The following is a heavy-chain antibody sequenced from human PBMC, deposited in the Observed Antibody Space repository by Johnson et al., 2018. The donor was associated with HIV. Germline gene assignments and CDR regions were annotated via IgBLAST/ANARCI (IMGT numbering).Heavy chain of an antibody. CDR2: LYSDGRT. D-gene: IGHD2-2*01. CDR3: ARRCSSSSGSDGAFDI. CDR1: GFTVSSTY. J-gene: IGHJ3*02. Sequence: VQLVESGGGLIQPGGSLRLSCAASGFTVSSTYMSWVRQAPGKGLEWLSVLYSDGRTYYADSVKGRLTISRDGSKNTIFLQMNSLRAEDTAVYSCARRCSSSSGSDGAFDIWGQGTVVTVSS. V-gene: IGHV3-53*01.